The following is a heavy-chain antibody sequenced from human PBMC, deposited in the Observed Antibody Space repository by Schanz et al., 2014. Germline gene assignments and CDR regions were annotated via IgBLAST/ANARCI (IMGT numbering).Heavy chain of an antibody. CDR3: ARTASHDVWRGYIPHYAFDL. V-gene: IGHV1-2*02. D-gene: IGHD3-3*01. CDR1: GNTLSAYY. CDR2: IDPNSGGT. Sequence: QVQLVQSGADVKKPGASVKVSCKASGNTLSAYYIHWIRQAPGQGLEWMGWIDPNSGGTNYAQKXXXXXXMXXDPSITTVYMEVNSLTSDDTAVFYCARTASHDVWRGYIPHYAFDLWGQGTVVIVSS. J-gene: IGHJ3*01.